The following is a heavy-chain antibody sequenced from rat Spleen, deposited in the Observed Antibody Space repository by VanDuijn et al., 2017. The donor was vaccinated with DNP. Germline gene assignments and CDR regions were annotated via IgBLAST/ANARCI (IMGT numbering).Heavy chain of an antibody. J-gene: IGHJ3*01. CDR1: GYTFTSYF. CDR2: VNTGSGGS. Sequence: QVQLQQSGAELAKPASSVKISCKASGYTFTSYFITWIKQTTGQALEYIGYVNTGSGGSRLNEKFKAKATLTVDRSSSTAFLQFSSLAPDDSAVYYCARSKNTYYGSNYGGFAYWGQGTLVTVSS. CDR3: ARSKNTYYGSNYGGFAY. V-gene: IGHV1-43*01. D-gene: IGHD1-9*01.